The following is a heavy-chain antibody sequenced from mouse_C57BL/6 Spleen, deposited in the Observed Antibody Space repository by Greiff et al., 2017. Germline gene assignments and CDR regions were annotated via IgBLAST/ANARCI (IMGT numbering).Heavy chain of an antibody. CDR2: ILPGSGST. CDR3: ARRAVYYSNYDWYFDV. J-gene: IGHJ1*03. CDR1: GYTFTGYW. V-gene: IGHV1-9*01. Sequence: KPSCKATGYTFTGYWIEWVKQRPGHGLEWIGEILPGSGSTNYNEKFKGKATFTADTSSNTAYMQLSSLTTEDSAIYYWARRAVYYSNYDWYFDVWGTGTTVTVSS. D-gene: IGHD2-5*01.